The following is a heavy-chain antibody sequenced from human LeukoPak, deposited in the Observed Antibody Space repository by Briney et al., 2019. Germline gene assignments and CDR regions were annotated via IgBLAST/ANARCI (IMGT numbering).Heavy chain of an antibody. J-gene: IGHJ5*02. Sequence: GGPLRLSCAASGFTFSSYGMHWVRQAPGKGLEWVAFIRYDGSNKYYADSVKGRFTISRDNSKNTLYLQMNSLRAEDTAVYYCAKDRSSGWYGGQSWFDPWGQGTLVTVSS. D-gene: IGHD6-19*01. CDR2: IRYDGSNK. V-gene: IGHV3-30*02. CDR1: GFTFSSYG. CDR3: AKDRSSGWYGGQSWFDP.